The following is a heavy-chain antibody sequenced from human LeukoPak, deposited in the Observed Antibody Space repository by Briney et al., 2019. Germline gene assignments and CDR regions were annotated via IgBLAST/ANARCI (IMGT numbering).Heavy chain of an antibody. CDR1: GGSISSSRYY. V-gene: IGHV4-39*01. D-gene: IGHD6-6*01. Sequence: SETLSLTCTVSGGSISSSRYYWGWIRQPPGKGLEWIGSIYYSGSSYYNPSLKSRVTISVDTSKNQFTLKLSSVTAADTAVYYCARRRTAARSGHFDYWGQGTLVTVSS. CDR2: IYYSGSS. CDR3: ARRRTAARSGHFDY. J-gene: IGHJ4*02.